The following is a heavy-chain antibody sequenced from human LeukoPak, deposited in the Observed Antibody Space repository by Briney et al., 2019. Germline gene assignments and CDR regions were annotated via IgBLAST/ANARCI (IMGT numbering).Heavy chain of an antibody. V-gene: IGHV4-4*02. D-gene: IGHD6-13*01. CDR3: ARTAGIAAALDY. J-gene: IGHJ4*02. CDR1: GDSLSSDRW. CDR2: IYYSGST. Sequence: SETLSLTCAVSGDSLSSDRWWSWVRRPPGKGLEWIGYIYYSGSTNYNPSLKGRVTISVDTSKNQFSLKLSSVTAADTAVYYCARTAGIAAALDYWGQGTLVTVSS.